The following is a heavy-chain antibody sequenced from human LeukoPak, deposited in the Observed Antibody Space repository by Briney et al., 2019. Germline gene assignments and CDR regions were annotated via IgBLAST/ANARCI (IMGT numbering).Heavy chain of an antibody. V-gene: IGHV4-39*01. CDR3: ARHRLEGDTFDI. D-gene: IGHD3-3*01. J-gene: IGHJ3*02. Sequence: PSETLSLTCIVSGGAISSSSYYWGWIRQSPGQRLEWIGTIYSSGRTHYNPSLKSRVTISVDTSRNQFALKLNSVTAADAAVYFCARHRLEGDTFDIWGQGTKVTVAS. CDR1: GGAISSSSYY. CDR2: IYSSGRT.